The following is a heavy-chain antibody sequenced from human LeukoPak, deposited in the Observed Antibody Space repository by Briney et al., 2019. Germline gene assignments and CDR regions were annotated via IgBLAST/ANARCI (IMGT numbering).Heavy chain of an antibody. CDR2: IYSGGST. CDR3: ASNPAPWFGELRAWDYYYYGMDV. CDR1: GFTVSSNY. D-gene: IGHD3-10*01. J-gene: IGHJ6*02. V-gene: IGHV3-53*01. Sequence: PGGSLRLPCAASGFTVSSNYMSWVRQAPGKGLGWVSVIYSGGSTYYADSVKGRFTISRDNSKNTLYLQMNSLRAEDTAVYYCASNPAPWFGELRAWDYYYYGMDVWGQGTTVTVSS.